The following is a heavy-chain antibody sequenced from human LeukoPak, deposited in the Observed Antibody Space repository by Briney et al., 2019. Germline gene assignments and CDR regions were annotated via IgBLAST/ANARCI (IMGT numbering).Heavy chain of an antibody. J-gene: IGHJ5*02. Sequence: SETLSLTCTVSGDSISRHYWSWIRQPPGKGLEWIGYIYYSGSTNYNPSLKSRVTISVGTSKNQFSLELRSVTAADTAVYYCARSLGAYSAYDPFDPWGQGTLVTVSS. CDR2: IYYSGST. V-gene: IGHV4-59*08. D-gene: IGHD5-12*01. CDR3: ARSLGAYSAYDPFDP. CDR1: GDSISRHY.